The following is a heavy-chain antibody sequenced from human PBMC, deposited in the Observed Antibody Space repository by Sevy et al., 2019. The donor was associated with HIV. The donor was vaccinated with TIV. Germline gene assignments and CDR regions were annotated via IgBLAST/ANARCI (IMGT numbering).Heavy chain of an antibody. CDR3: TRSAFWSGYLGFDP. CDR2: IRSKANSYAT. D-gene: IGHD3-3*01. V-gene: IGHV3-73*01. J-gene: IGHJ5*02. Sequence: GGFLRLSCAASGFTFSGSAMHWVRQASGKGLEWVGRIRSKANSYATAYAASVKGRFTISRDDSKNTAYLQMNSLKTEDTAVYYCTRSAFWSGYLGFDPWGQGTLVTVSS. CDR1: GFTFSGSA.